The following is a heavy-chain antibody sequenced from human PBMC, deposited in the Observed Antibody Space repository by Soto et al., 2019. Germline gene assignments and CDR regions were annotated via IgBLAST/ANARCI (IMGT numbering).Heavy chain of an antibody. D-gene: IGHD5-18*01. CDR2: IIPIFGTA. Sequence: QVQLVQSGAEVKKPGSSVKDSCKASGGTFSSYAISWVRQAPGQGLEWMGGIIPIFGTANYAQKFQGRVTITADESTSTAYMELSRLRSEDTAVYYCASGLVDTAMVTSDYWGQGTLVTVSS. J-gene: IGHJ4*02. V-gene: IGHV1-69*12. CDR3: ASGLVDTAMVTSDY. CDR1: GGTFSSYA.